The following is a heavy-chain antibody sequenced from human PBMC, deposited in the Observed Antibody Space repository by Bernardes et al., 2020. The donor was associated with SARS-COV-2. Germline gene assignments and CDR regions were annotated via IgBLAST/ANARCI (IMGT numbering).Heavy chain of an antibody. V-gene: IGHV4-4*07. CDR2: IYTSGST. Sequence: ETLSLTCTVSGGSISSYYWSWIRQPAGKGLEWIGRIYTSGSTNYNPSLKSRVTMSVDTSKNQFSLKLSSVTAADTAVYYCAREVAGARAKPGLYYGMDVWGQGTTVTVSS. CDR3: AREVAGARAKPGLYYGMDV. J-gene: IGHJ6*02. CDR1: GGSISSYY. D-gene: IGHD6-19*01.